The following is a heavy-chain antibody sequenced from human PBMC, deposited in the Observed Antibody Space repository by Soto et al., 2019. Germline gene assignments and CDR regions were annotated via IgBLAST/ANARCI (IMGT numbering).Heavy chain of an antibody. CDR3: AIPWVYANFDTFPTAFDI. D-gene: IGHD1-7*01. V-gene: IGHV4-39*01. J-gene: IGHJ3*02. CDR2: IHYSGNN. Sequence: QLQLQESGPGLVKPSETLSLTCTVSGGSISSSRYYWGWIRQPPGQGLEWIGSIHYSGNNQYNLSLRSRVIISIDTSRQQFSLRLSSVTAADTAVYYCAIPWVYANFDTFPTAFDIWGQGTMVTVSS. CDR1: GGSISSSRYY.